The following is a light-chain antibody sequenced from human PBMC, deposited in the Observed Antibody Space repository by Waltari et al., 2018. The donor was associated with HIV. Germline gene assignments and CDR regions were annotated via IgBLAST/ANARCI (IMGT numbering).Light chain of an antibody. J-gene: IGKJ2*01. CDR3: QQRSTPFT. Sequence: DIVLTQSPVTLSLSPGERATLSCRASQSVGRNFAWYQQKTGQAPRLLIFDASKRATGIPARFSGSGSGTDFTLTITSLEPEDFAVYYSQQRSTPFTFGQGTKLEIK. CDR1: QSVGRN. CDR2: DAS. V-gene: IGKV3-11*01.